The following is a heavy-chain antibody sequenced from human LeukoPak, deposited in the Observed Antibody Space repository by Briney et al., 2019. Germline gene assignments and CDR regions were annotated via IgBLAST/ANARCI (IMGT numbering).Heavy chain of an antibody. J-gene: IGHJ4*02. CDR1: GGSISSYY. D-gene: IGHD4-23*01. V-gene: IGHV4-4*07. Sequence: SETLCLTCTVSGGSISSYYWSWIRQPAGKGLEWIGRIYTSGSTNYNPSLKSRVTMSVDTSKNQFSLKLSSVTAADTAVYYCARDETYGGNSGELHYWGQGTLVTVSS. CDR2: IYTSGST. CDR3: ARDETYGGNSGELHY.